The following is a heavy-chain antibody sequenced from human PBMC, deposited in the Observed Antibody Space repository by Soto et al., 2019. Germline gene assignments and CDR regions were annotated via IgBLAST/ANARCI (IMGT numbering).Heavy chain of an antibody. J-gene: IGHJ6*02. V-gene: IGHV4-34*01. CDR1: GGSFSGYY. CDR3: ARGRLDFWSGYYTGREYGMDV. Sequence: ETLSLTCAVYGGSFSGYYWSWIRQPPGKGLEWIGEINHSGSTNYNLSLKSRVTISVDTSKNQFSLKLSSVTAADTAVYYCARGRLDFWSGYYTGREYGMDVWGQGTTVTVSS. CDR2: INHSGST. D-gene: IGHD3-3*01.